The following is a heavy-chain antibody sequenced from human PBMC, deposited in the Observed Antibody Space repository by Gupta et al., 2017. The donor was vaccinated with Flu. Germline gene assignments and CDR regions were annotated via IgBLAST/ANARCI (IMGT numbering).Heavy chain of an antibody. CDR3: AKDGSSSGWRFDY. Sequence: EVQLLESGGGLVQPGGYLRLSCAASGFTFSSYAMGWVRQAPGKGLEWVSAISGSGGSTYYADSVKGRFTISRDNSKNTLYLQMNSLRAEDTAVYYCAKDGSSSGWRFDYWGQGTLVTVSS. CDR2: ISGSGGST. CDR1: GFTFSSYA. D-gene: IGHD6-19*01. V-gene: IGHV3-23*01. J-gene: IGHJ4*02.